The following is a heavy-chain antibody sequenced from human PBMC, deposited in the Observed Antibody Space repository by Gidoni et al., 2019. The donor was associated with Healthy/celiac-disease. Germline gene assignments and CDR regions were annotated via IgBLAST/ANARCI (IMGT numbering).Heavy chain of an antibody. Sequence: QVQLVASGGGVVQPGRSLRLSCAPSAFASSSYGMHWVRQAPGKGLEWVAVIWYDGSNKYYADSVKGRFTISRDNSKNTLYLQMNSLRAEDTAVYYCARAHGIVATYDAFDIWGQGTMVTVSS. CDR3: ARAHGIVATYDAFDI. J-gene: IGHJ3*02. V-gene: IGHV3-33*01. CDR1: AFASSSYG. D-gene: IGHD5-12*01. CDR2: IWYDGSNK.